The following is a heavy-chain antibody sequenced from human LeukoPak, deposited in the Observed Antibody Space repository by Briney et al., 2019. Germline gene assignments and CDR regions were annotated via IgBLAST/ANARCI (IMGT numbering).Heavy chain of an antibody. CDR3: ARLRGSSSSWDYFDY. CDR2: IFPGDSDT. Sequence: GESLKISCKGSGYSFTTYWIGWVRQMPGKGLEWMGIIFPGDSDTRYSPSFQGRVTISVDKSISTAYLQWSSLKASDTAIYYCARLRGSSSSWDYFDYWGQGTLVTVSS. CDR1: GYSFTTYW. J-gene: IGHJ4*02. V-gene: IGHV5-51*01. D-gene: IGHD6-6*01.